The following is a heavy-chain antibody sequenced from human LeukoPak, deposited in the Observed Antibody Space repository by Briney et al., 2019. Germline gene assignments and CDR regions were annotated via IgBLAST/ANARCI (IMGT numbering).Heavy chain of an antibody. Sequence: PGGSLRLSCAASGFTFSSYWMSWVRQAPGKGLEWVANIKQDGSEKYYVDSVKGRFTISRDNAKNSLYLQMDSLRAEDTAVYYCARLYYYDNRGYYNYYFYMDVWGKGTTVTVSS. D-gene: IGHD3-22*01. J-gene: IGHJ6*03. CDR3: ARLYYYDNRGYYNYYFYMDV. CDR2: IKQDGSEK. CDR1: GFTFSSYW. V-gene: IGHV3-7*01.